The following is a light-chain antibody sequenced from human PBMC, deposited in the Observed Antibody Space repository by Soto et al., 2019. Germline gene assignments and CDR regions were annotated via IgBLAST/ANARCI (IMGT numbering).Light chain of an antibody. J-gene: IGLJ1*01. CDR3: CSYAGSYTFGV. CDR1: SSDVGAYNF. V-gene: IGLV2-11*01. Sequence: QSALTQPASVSGSPGQSITISCTGTSSDVGAYNFVSWHQQHPGKAPKLMIYDVSKRPSGVPDRFSGSKSGNTASLTISGLQAEDEADYYCCSYAGSYTFGVFGTGTKLTVL. CDR2: DVS.